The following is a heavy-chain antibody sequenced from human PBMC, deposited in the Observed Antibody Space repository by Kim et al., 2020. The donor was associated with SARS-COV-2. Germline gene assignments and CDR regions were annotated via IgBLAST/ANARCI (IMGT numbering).Heavy chain of an antibody. CDR2: INAGNGNT. D-gene: IGHD4-17*01. Sequence: ASVKVSCKASGYTFTTYAIQWVRQAPGQRLEWMGWINAGNGNTKYSQKFQGRVTISRDTSATTAYPELSSLTSEDTAIYYCTRELDPTGFYFDYWGQGTLVTVSS. CDR1: GYTFTTYA. V-gene: IGHV1-3*01. CDR3: TRELDPTGFYFDY. J-gene: IGHJ4*02.